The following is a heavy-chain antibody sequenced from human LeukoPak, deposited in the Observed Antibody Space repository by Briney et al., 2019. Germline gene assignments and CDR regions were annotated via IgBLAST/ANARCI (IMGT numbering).Heavy chain of an antibody. CDR1: GGSISSYY. CDR3: ARDLNIPYAFDI. Sequence: SETLSLTCTVSGGSISSYYWSWIRQPPGKGLEWSGYIYYSGRTNYNPSLTSRVTISVDTSKNQFSLKLSSVTAADTAVYYCARDLNIPYAFDIWGQGTMVTVSS. V-gene: IGHV4-59*01. CDR2: IYYSGRT. D-gene: IGHD2-21*01. J-gene: IGHJ3*02.